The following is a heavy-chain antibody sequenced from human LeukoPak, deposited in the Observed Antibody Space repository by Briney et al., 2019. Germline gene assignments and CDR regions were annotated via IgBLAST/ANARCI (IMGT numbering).Heavy chain of an antibody. Sequence: ASVKVSCKASGYTFTSYYMHWVRQAPGQGLEWMGWINPNSGGTNYAQKFQGRVTMTRDTSISTAYMERSRLRSDDTAVYYCARGGVVPAAYSFDPWGQGTLVTVSS. D-gene: IGHD2-2*01. CDR1: GYTFTSYY. CDR3: ARGGVVPAAYSFDP. CDR2: INPNSGGT. V-gene: IGHV1-2*02. J-gene: IGHJ5*02.